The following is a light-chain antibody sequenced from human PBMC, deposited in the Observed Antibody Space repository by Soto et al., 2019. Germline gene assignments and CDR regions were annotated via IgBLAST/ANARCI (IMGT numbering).Light chain of an antibody. Sequence: QSVLTQPPSVSGARGQRVTISCTGSSSNIGAGYDLHWYQQLPGTAPKLLIFGNNNRPSGVPDRFSGSKSGTSASLAITGLQAEDEADYYCQSYDKSLTEVIFGGGTKLTVL. V-gene: IGLV1-40*01. CDR1: SSNIGAGYD. CDR3: QSYDKSLTEVI. CDR2: GNN. J-gene: IGLJ2*01.